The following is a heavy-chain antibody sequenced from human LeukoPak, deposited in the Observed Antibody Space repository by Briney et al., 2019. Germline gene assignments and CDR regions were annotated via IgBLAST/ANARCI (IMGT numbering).Heavy chain of an antibody. CDR3: ARDSGGLVLTGYYSIWFDP. V-gene: IGHV4-4*07. Sequence: PSETLSLTCTVSGGSISSYNWSWIRQPAGKGLEWIGRIYTLGSTHYIPSLRGRVTMSVDTYKTQSSLRLTSVTAADTAVYYCARDSGGLVLTGYYSIWFDPWGQGTLVTVSS. CDR2: IYTLGST. J-gene: IGHJ5*02. CDR1: GGSISSYN. D-gene: IGHD3-9*01.